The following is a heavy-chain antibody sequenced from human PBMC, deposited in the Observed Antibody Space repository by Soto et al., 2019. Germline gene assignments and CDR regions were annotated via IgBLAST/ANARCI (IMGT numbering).Heavy chain of an antibody. V-gene: IGHV3-30*18. CDR2: MSYDETKK. D-gene: IGHD2-15*01. J-gene: IGHJ4*02. Sequence: QVQLVESGGGVVQPGGSLRLSCATSGFSLSSYAMHWVRQAPGKGLEWEALMSYDETKKYYADSVKGRFTISRDTSKNTLFLQMNNLRVEDTAVYYCAKDRRDGDFMHILVVDFWGQGALVTVSS. CDR3: AKDRRDGDFMHILVVDF. CDR1: GFSLSSYA.